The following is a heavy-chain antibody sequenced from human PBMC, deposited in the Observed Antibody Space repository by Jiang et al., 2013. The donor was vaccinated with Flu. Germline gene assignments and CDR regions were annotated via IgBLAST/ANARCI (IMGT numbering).Heavy chain of an antibody. V-gene: IGHV3-23*01. Sequence: VQLLESGGSLVQPGGSLRLSCAASGFIFGTYAMNWVRQAPGKGLEWVSAISNGGRTYYAGSVKGRFTISRDNSKNTLYLQMNSLRAEDTAIYYCAKDDHWGPLDSSGYSNFYFGYWGQGTLVTVSS. D-gene: IGHD3-22*01. CDR2: ISNGGRT. CDR3: AKDDHWGPLDSSGYSNFYFGY. J-gene: IGHJ4*02. CDR1: GFIFGTYA.